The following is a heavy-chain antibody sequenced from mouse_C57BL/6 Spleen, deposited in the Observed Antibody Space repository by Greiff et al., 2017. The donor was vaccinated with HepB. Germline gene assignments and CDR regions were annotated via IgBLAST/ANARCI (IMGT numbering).Heavy chain of an antibody. CDR3: ARGAWDVKGYFDV. Sequence: EVKLMESEGGLVQPGSSMKLSCTASGFTFSDYYMAWVRQVPEKGLEWVANINYDGSSTYYLDSLKSRFIISRDNAKNILYLQMSSLKSEDTATYYCARGAWDVKGYFDVWGTGTTVTVSS. CDR2: INYDGSST. CDR1: GFTFSDYY. D-gene: IGHD4-1*01. J-gene: IGHJ1*03. V-gene: IGHV5-16*01.